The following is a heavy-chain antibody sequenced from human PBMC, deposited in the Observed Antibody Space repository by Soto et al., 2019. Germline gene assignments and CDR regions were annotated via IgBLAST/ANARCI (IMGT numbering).Heavy chain of an antibody. Sequence: QVQLKESGPGLVTPWGTLSLTCAVSGDSVSNGNWWCWVRQPPGRGLEWVGEIHQSGDTNYNPSLKSRVTVSADRSNNQYSLRLNSVTAADTAMYYCATRTLVFGIVTFYWGQGILVTVSS. V-gene: IGHV4-4*02. CDR3: ATRTLVFGIVTFY. CDR2: IHQSGDT. D-gene: IGHD3-16*01. CDR1: GDSVSNGNW. J-gene: IGHJ4*02.